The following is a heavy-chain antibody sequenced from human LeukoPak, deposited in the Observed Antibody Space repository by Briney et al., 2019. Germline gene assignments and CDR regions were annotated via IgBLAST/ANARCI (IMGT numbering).Heavy chain of an antibody. CDR1: GLSLSTSGVG. CDR3: AHRDLDKATIWGRWY. V-gene: IGHV2-5*02. J-gene: IGHJ4*02. CDR2: IYWDDDK. D-gene: IGHD5-12*01. Sequence: ESGPALVKPTQTLTLTSTFSGLSLSTSGVGVGWIRQPPGKALEWLALIYWDDDKRYSPSLKSRLTITKDTSKNQVVLTMTNMDPVDTATYYCAHRDLDKATIWGRWYWGQGTLVTVSS.